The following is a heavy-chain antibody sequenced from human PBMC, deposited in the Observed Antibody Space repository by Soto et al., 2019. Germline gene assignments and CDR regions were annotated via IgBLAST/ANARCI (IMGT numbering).Heavy chain of an antibody. D-gene: IGHD3-16*01. CDR3: VRQGRGGDS. CDR2: IYYIGNT. V-gene: IGHV4-39*01. CDR1: GGSISSSDYY. Sequence: QLQLQESGPGLVKPSETLSLTCTVSGGSISSSDYYWGWIRQPPGKGLEWIGSIYYIGNTYSNPSLKSRVTISVDTSKNQFSLKLNSVTAADTAVYYCVRQGRGGDSWGQGTLVTVSS. J-gene: IGHJ4*02.